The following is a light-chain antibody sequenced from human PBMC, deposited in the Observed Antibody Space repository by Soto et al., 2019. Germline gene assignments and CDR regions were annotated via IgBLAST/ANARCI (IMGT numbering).Light chain of an antibody. V-gene: IGLV2-8*01. CDR2: EVT. J-gene: IGLJ2*01. CDR3: SSYAGTNTVV. Sequence: QSALTQPPSASGSPGQSVIISCTGTSSDVGGYNYVSWYQQHPGKAPKIMVYEVTKRPSGVPDRFSGSKSGNTASLTVSGLQAEDEADYYCSSYAGTNTVVFGGGTKLT. CDR1: SSDVGGYNY.